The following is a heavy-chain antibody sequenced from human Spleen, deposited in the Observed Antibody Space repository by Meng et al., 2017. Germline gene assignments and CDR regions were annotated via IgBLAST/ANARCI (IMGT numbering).Heavy chain of an antibody. CDR2: VHYRGNT. Sequence: SETLSLTCTVSGSSISSDYWSWIRQPPGKGLEWIGHVHYRGNTNYNPSLKSRVTISVDTSRTQFSLKLTSVTAADTAVYYCGRGPYASGYYPYWGRGTQVTVSS. CDR3: GRGPYASGYYPY. D-gene: IGHD5-12*01. V-gene: IGHV4-59*01. CDR1: GSSISSDY. J-gene: IGHJ4*02.